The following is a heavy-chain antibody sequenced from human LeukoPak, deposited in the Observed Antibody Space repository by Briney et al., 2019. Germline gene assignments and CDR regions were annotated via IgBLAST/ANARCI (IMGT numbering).Heavy chain of an antibody. CDR3: ARDQGSLTRSWYTGY. CDR1: GYTFTGYY. D-gene: IGHD6-13*01. Sequence: ASVKVSCKASGYTFTGYYMHWVRHAPGQGFEWLGWINPNSGGTNYAQKFQGRVTMTRDTSITTAYMDLSRLTPDDTAVYFCARDQGSLTRSWYTGYWGQGTQVTVSS. V-gene: IGHV1-2*02. CDR2: INPNSGGT. J-gene: IGHJ4*02.